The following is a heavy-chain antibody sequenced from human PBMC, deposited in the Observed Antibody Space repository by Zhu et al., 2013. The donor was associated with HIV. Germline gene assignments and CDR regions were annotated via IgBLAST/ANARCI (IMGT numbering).Heavy chain of an antibody. J-gene: IGHJ4*02. Sequence: QVQLVQSGAEVKKPGSSVKVSCKASGGTFSSYTISWVRQAPGQGLEWMGRIIPILGIANYAQKFQGRVTITADKSTSTAYMELSSLRSEDTAVYYCARDLGWGGIVGAPFDYWGQGTLVTVSS. CDR1: GGTFSSYT. V-gene: IGHV1-69*08. D-gene: IGHD1-26*01. CDR2: IIPILGIA. CDR3: ARDLGWGGIVGAPFDY.